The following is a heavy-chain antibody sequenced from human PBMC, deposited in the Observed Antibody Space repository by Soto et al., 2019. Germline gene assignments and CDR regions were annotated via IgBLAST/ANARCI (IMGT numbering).Heavy chain of an antibody. CDR2: IYYSGST. J-gene: IGHJ4*02. D-gene: IGHD6-13*01. Sequence: SETLSLTCTVSGGSISSSSYYWGWIRQPPGKGLEWIGSIYYSGSTYYNPSLKSRVTISVDTSKNQFSLKLSSVTAADTAVYYCARQSHYGSSWPFDYWGQGTLVTVSS. CDR3: ARQSHYGSSWPFDY. V-gene: IGHV4-39*01. CDR1: GGSISSSSYY.